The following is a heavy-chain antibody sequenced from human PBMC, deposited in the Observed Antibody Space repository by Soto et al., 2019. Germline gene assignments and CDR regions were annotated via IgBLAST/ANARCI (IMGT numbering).Heavy chain of an antibody. V-gene: IGHV4-39*01. Sequence: QLQLQESGPGLVKPSETLSLTCTVSGGSISSSSYYWGWIRQPSGKGLEWIGSIYYSGSTYYNPSRNSRVTISVDTSKNQFSLKLSSVTAAHTAVYYCASSYGDYVSYWGQGTLVTVSS. D-gene: IGHD4-17*01. CDR2: IYYSGST. CDR3: ASSYGDYVSY. J-gene: IGHJ4*02. CDR1: GGSISSSSYY.